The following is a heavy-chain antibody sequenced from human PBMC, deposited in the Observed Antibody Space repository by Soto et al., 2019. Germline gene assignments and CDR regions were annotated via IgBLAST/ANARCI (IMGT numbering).Heavy chain of an antibody. Sequence: SVKGRFTISRDNAKNSLYLQMNSLRADDTAVYYCARLKPLLNIDGDYYGMDVWGQGTTVTVSS. J-gene: IGHJ6*02. CDR3: ARLKPLLNIDGDYYGMDV. D-gene: IGHD3-10*01. V-gene: IGHV3-21*01.